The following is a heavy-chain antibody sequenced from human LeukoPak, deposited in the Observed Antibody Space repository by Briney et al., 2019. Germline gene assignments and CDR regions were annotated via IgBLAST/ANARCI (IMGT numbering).Heavy chain of an antibody. Sequence: SETLSLTCAVYGGSFSGYDWSWIRQPPGKGLEWIGEINHSGSTNYNPSLKSRVTISVDTSKNQFSLKLSSVTAADTAVYYCARVPRYSSSGLDYWGQGTLVTVSS. CDR3: ARVPRYSSSGLDY. D-gene: IGHD6-6*01. J-gene: IGHJ4*02. CDR2: INHSGST. CDR1: GGSFSGYD. V-gene: IGHV4-34*01.